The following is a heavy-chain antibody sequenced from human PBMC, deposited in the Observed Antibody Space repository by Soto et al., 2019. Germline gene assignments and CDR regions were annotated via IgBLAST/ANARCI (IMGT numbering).Heavy chain of an antibody. CDR1: GFTFSSYA. CDR2: ISYDGSNK. J-gene: IGHJ6*02. CDR3: ARDSIDGMDV. Sequence: QVQLAESGGGVVQPGRSLRLSCAASGFTFSSYAMHWVRQAPGKGLEWVAIISYDGSNKYYADSVKGRFTISRDNSKKPLSLQVNSLRAEDTAVYYCARDSIDGMDVWGQGTTVTVSS. V-gene: IGHV3-30-3*01.